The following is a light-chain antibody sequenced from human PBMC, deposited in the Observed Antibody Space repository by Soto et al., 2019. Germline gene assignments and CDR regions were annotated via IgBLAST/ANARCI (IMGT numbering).Light chain of an antibody. Sequence: QAVVTQPPSVSGAPGQRVTISCTGSSSNIGAGYDVHWYQQLPGTAPKLLIYGNSNRPSGVPDRFSGSKSGTSASLAITGIQAEEAADEYGQSYDSILSAPYLVFGGGTKLTVL. CDR2: GNS. CDR3: QSYDSILSAPYLV. J-gene: IGLJ3*02. V-gene: IGLV1-40*01. CDR1: SSNIGAGYD.